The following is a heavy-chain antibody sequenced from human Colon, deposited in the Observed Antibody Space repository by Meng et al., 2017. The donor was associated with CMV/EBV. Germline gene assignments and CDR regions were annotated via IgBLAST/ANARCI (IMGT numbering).Heavy chain of an antibody. D-gene: IGHD5-24*01. Sequence: AASGFTFSAYAMHWFRQAPGKGLESVAVISDGGSNQYYGDSGKGRFTISRDNSKNTLYLQMNGLRLQDTAVYYCARDGGDGYNQIDLWGQGTLVTVSS. J-gene: IGHJ4*02. V-gene: IGHV3-30*04. CDR3: ARDGGDGYNQIDL. CDR1: GFTFSAYA. CDR2: ISDGGSNQ.